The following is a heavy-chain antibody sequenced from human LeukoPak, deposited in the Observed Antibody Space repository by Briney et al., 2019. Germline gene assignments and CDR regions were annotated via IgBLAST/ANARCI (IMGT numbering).Heavy chain of an antibody. J-gene: IGHJ4*02. CDR2: INPNSGGT. CDR1: GYTFTGYY. CDR3: AKLDYGGNSADSDY. Sequence: GASVKVSCKASGYTFTGYYVHWVRQAPGQGLEWMGRINPNSGGTNYAQKFQGRVTMTRDTSISTAYMELSRLRSDDTAVYYCAKLDYGGNSADSDYWGQGTLVTVSS. D-gene: IGHD4-23*01. V-gene: IGHV1-2*06.